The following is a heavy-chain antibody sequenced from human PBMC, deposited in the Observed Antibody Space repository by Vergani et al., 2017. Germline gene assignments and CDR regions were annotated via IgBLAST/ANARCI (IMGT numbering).Heavy chain of an antibody. Sequence: EVQLVESGGGLVKPGGSLRLSCAASGFTFSSYSMNWVRQAPGKGLEWVSSISSSSSYIYYADSVKGRFTISRDNAKNLLYLQMNSLRAEDTAVYYCARDGLYCSGGSCYNYYGMDVWGQGTTVTVSS. CDR3: ARDGLYCSGGSCYNYYGMDV. V-gene: IGHV3-21*01. CDR1: GFTFSSYS. CDR2: ISSSSSYI. J-gene: IGHJ6*02. D-gene: IGHD2-15*01.